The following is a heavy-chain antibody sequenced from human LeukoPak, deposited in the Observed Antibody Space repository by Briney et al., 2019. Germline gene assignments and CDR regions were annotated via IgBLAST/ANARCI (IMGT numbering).Heavy chain of an antibody. V-gene: IGHV4-34*01. J-gene: IGHJ1*01. D-gene: IGHD6-19*01. CDR2: INHSGST. CDR3: ARAYSSGLHNRHFQH. Sequence: PSETLSLTCAVYGGSLSGYYRSWIRQPPGKGLEWIGEINHSGSTNYNPSLKSRVTISVDTSKNQFSLKLSSVTAADTAVYYCARAYSSGLHNRHFQHWGQGTLVTVSS. CDR1: GGSLSGYY.